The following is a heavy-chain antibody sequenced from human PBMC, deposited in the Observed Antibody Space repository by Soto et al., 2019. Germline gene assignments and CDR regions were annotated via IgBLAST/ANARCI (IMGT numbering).Heavy chain of an antibody. D-gene: IGHD2-21*01. CDR2: ISDDGSDK. V-gene: IGHV3-30*18. J-gene: IGHJ3*02. Sequence: QVHLVESGGGVVQPGRSLRLSCAVSGFTFSSYGMYWVRQTPGKGPEWVAVISDDGSDKYYAGSVKGRFTISRDNSKNTLDLQMNRLRVEDTVIYYCAKDQTQACDIWGQGTMVTVPS. CDR3: AKDQTQACDI. CDR1: GFTFSSYG.